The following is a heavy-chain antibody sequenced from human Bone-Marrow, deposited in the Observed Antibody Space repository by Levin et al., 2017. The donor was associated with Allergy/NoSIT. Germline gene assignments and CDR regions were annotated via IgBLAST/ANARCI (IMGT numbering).Heavy chain of an antibody. Sequence: PSETLSLTCTVSGGSVRSGDGGYYYWSWIRQPPGKGLEWIGYIYYSGSTYYNPSLKSRLTISIDTSKNQFSLNLSSMTAADTAVYYCARTPEYSNSAAVYQYYAMDVWGQGTTVTVSS. V-gene: IGHV4-30-4*01. CDR3: ARTPEYSNSAAVYQYYAMDV. J-gene: IGHJ6*02. D-gene: IGHD6-6*01. CDR1: GGSVRSGDGGYYY. CDR2: IYYSGST.